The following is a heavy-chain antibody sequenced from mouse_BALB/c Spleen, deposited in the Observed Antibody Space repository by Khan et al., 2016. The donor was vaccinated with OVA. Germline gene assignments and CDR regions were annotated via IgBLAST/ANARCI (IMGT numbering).Heavy chain of an antibody. V-gene: IGHV3-2*02. CDR3: ARTARIKY. D-gene: IGHD1-2*01. CDR1: GYSITSGYG. Sequence: EVQLVESGPGLVKPSQSLSLTCTVTGYSITSGYGWNWIRQFPGNKLEWMGYLSYSGSTNYHPSLKSRITITRDTSKNQFFLQLNSVTTEDTATYYCARTARIKYWGQGTTLTVSS. CDR2: LSYSGST. J-gene: IGHJ2*01.